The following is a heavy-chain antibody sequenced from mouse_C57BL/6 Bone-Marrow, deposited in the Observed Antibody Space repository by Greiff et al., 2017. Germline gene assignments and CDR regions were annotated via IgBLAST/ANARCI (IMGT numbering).Heavy chain of an antibody. CDR3: RWLLYAMDY. J-gene: IGHJ4*01. CDR1: GFNIKDYY. CDR2: IDPEDGDT. Sequence: EVKLMESGAELVRPGASVKLSCTASGFNIKDYYLHWVKQRPEQGLEWIGRIDPEDGDTEYAPKFQGKATMTADTSSNTAYLQLSSLTSEDTAVYYCRWLLYAMDYWGQGTSVTVSA. D-gene: IGHD2-3*01. V-gene: IGHV14-1*01.